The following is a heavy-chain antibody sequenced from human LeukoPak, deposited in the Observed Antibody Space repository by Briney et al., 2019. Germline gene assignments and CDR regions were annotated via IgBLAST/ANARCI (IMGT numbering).Heavy chain of an antibody. D-gene: IGHD3-10*01. CDR2: IQYDRTNE. CDR1: AFTFSSYG. V-gene: IGHV3-30*02. Sequence: PGGSLRLSCAASAFTFSSYGMHWVRQAPGKGLEWVAYIQYDRTNEQYAHSVKGRFRISRDNSNNILYLQMNSLRTEDTAVYYCAKDYSYGSGSPFDYWGQGTLVTVSS. CDR3: AKDYSYGSGSPFDY. J-gene: IGHJ4*02.